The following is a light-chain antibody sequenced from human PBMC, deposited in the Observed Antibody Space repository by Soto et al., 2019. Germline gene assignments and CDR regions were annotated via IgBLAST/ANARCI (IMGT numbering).Light chain of an antibody. J-gene: IGKJ2*01. CDR1: QSVSSN. Sequence: EIVMTQSPATLSVSPGERATLSCRASQSVSSNLAWYQQKPGQAPRLLIYVASNRANGIPARFSGSGSGTEFTITISSLQSEDFAVYYCQQYTNGTSYSFGQGPKLEIK. V-gene: IGKV3-15*01. CDR3: QQYTNGTSYS. CDR2: VAS.